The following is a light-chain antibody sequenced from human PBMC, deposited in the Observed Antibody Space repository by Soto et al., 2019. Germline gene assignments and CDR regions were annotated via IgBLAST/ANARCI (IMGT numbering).Light chain of an antibody. Sequence: QAVVTQPPSVSGAPGQRVTISCTGSSSNIGAGYEVHWYQQLPGAAPKLLIYGNSNRPSGVPDRFSGSKSGTSASLAITGLQAEDEADYYCQSYDSSLSGSVVFGGGTKLTVL. CDR1: SSNIGAGYE. V-gene: IGLV1-40*01. CDR3: QSYDSSLSGSVV. CDR2: GNS. J-gene: IGLJ2*01.